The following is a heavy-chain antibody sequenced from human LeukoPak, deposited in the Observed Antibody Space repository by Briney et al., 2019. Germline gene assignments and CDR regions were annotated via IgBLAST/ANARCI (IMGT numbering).Heavy chain of an antibody. D-gene: IGHD2-2*01. V-gene: IGHV1-69*01. CDR3: ARGRYQLPRGYMDV. CDR2: IFPIFGTA. CDR1: GGTFSSYA. Sequence: SVKVSCKASGGTFSSYAISWVRQAPGQGLEWMGGIFPIFGTANYAQKFQRRVTITADESTSTAYMELSSLRSEDTAVYYCARGRYQLPRGYMDVWGKGTTVTVSS. J-gene: IGHJ6*03.